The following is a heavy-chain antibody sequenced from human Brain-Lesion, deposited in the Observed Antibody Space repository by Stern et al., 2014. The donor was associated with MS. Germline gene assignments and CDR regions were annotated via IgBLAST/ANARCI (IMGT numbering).Heavy chain of an antibody. Sequence: QLVHSGAEVKKPGSSVKVSGKVSGYTLTELSMHWVRQAPSTGLEWMGGFDPEDGETIYYEKFQGRVTMTEDTSTDTAFMKLSSLRSEDTAVYYCATLSPGAGGNYYRHFDYWGQGTLVTVSS. D-gene: IGHD1-26*01. CDR1: GYTLTELS. CDR3: ATLSPGAGGNYYRHFDY. CDR2: FDPEDGET. V-gene: IGHV1-24*01. J-gene: IGHJ4*02.